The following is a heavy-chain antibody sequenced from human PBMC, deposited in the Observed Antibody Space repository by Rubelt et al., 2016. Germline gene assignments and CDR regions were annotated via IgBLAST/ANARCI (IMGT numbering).Heavy chain of an antibody. V-gene: IGHV3-7*01. D-gene: IGHD3-16*01. CDR3: ARVRDDYSSPFNY. Sequence: VRQAPGKGLEWVANIKQDGSEKYYVDSVKGRFTISRDFPKNTLHLQMSSLRAEDTAVYYCARVRDDYSSPFNYWGQGTLVTVSS. J-gene: IGHJ4*02. CDR2: IKQDGSEK.